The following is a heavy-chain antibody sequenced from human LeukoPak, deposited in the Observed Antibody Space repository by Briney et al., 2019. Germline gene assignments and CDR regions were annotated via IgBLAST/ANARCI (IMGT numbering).Heavy chain of an antibody. D-gene: IGHD4-17*01. CDR3: TSEDFVTNNRNYLDY. V-gene: IGHV3-64*02. CDR1: GFNFSTYG. J-gene: IGHJ4*02. Sequence: GGSLRLSCAASGFNFSTYGMHGVRQAPGKGLECVSAISTNGRNTHYADSVKGRFTISRDNSKKTLYLQMGSLRAEDMAYYYSTSEDFVTNNRNYLDYWGQGTLVTVSS. CDR2: ISTNGRNT.